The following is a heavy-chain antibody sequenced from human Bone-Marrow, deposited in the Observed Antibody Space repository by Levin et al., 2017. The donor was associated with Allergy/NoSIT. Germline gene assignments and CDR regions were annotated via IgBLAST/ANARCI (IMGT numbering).Heavy chain of an antibody. D-gene: IGHD2-15*01. J-gene: IGHJ6*02. CDR1: GFKLRDYE. CDR3: AREIGSAVHYYYGMDV. V-gene: IGHV3-48*03. Sequence: GGSLRLSCAASGFKLRDYEMNWVRQAPGKGLEWISYISSGSSTTYYADSVEGRFTISRDNDKNSLYLQMGSLRGEDTAVYYCAREIGSAVHYYYGMDVWGQGTTVSVSS. CDR2: ISSGSSTT.